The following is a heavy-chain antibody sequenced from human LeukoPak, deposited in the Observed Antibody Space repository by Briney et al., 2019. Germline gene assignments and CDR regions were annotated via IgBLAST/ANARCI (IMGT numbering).Heavy chain of an antibody. CDR3: ARGAPAAQEWYYYYYYMDV. CDR2: IYYSGST. CDR1: GGSISSYY. D-gene: IGHD2-2*01. Sequence: SETLSLTCTVSGGSISSYYWSWIRQPPGKGLEWIGYIYYSGSTNYNPSLKSRVTISVDTSKNQFPLKLSSVTAADTAVYYCARGAPAAQEWYYYYYYMDVWGKGTTVTVSS. J-gene: IGHJ6*03. V-gene: IGHV4-59*01.